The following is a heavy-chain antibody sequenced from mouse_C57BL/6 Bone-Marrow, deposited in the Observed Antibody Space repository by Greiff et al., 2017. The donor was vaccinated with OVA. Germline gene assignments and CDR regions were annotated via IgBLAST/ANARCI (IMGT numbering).Heavy chain of an antibody. CDR2: IWRGGST. D-gene: IGHD2-3*01. J-gene: IGHJ3*01. CDR1: GFSLTSYG. Sequence: VQLQQSGPGLVQPSQSLSITCTVSGFSLTSYGVHWVRQSPGKGLEWLGVIWRGGSTDYNAAFMSRLSITKDNSKSQVFFKMNRLQADDTAIYYCAKNSDYDGYYGFAYWGQGTLVTVSA. CDR3: AKNSDYDGYYGFAY. V-gene: IGHV2-5*01.